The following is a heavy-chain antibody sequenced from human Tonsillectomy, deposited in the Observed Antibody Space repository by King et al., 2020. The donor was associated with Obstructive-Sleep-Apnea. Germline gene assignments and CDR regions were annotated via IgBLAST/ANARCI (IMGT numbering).Heavy chain of an antibody. CDR2: IYYSGST. V-gene: IGHV4-39*07. Sequence: QLQESGPGLVKPSETLSLTCTVSGGSISSSSYYWGWIRQPPGKGLEWIGSIYYSGSTYYNPSLKSRVTISVDTSKNQFSLKLSSVTAADTAVYYCARDRLELQRYYYGMDVWGQGTTVTVSS. D-gene: IGHD1-7*01. CDR3: ARDRLELQRYYYGMDV. CDR1: GGSISSSSYY. J-gene: IGHJ6*02.